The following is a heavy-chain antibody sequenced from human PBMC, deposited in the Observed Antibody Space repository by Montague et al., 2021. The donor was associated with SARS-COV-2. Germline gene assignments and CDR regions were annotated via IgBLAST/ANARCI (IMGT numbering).Heavy chain of an antibody. D-gene: IGHD3-10*01. CDR2: IHHGGST. Sequence: SETLSLTCAVHGGSFSTYSWNWIRQPPGKGLEWIGEIHHGGSTNYNPSLKIRVTISADTSKNQFSLKLTSVAAADTAVYYCARLGDGVVPSPILGVGPYYSYYYMGVWGKGTTVTVAS. CDR1: GGSFSTYS. CDR3: ARLGDGVVPSPILGVGPYYSYYYMGV. V-gene: IGHV4-34*01. J-gene: IGHJ6*03.